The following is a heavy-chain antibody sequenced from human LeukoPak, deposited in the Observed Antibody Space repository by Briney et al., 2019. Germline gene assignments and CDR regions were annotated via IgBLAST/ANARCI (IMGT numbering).Heavy chain of an antibody. D-gene: IGHD7-27*01. CDR3: AKGVWAPRFDS. V-gene: IGHV4-34*01. Sequence: PSETLSLTCAGYGESFSYDYWSWIRQAPGKGLEWIGEINHSGSITYNPSLKSRVTISAEKSKSQFSLRLTSVTAADTAVYYCAKGVWAPRFDSWGQGTLVTVSS. CDR1: GESFSYDY. J-gene: IGHJ5*01. CDR2: INHSGSI.